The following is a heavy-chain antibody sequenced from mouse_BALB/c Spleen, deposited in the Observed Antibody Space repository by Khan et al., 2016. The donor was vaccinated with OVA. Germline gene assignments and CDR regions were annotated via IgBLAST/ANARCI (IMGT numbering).Heavy chain of an antibody. CDR3: ARRGYDEAWFAY. D-gene: IGHD2-2*01. CDR2: ITNGGSCT. CDR1: GFTFSNYG. Sequence: EVELVESGGDLVKPGGSLKLSCAASGFTFSNYGMSWVRQTPDKRLEWVATITNGGSCTYYPDSVKGRFTISSDNAKNTLYLQMSSLKSEDTAMXYCARRGYDEAWFAYWGQGTLVTVSA. J-gene: IGHJ3*01. V-gene: IGHV5-6*01.